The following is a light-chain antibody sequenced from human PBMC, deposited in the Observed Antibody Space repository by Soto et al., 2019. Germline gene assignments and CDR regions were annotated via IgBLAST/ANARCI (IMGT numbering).Light chain of an antibody. V-gene: IGLV2-8*01. Sequence: QSALTQPPSASGSPGQSVTISCTGTSSDVGDYKFVSWYQQHPGKAPKLLIYEVSRRPSGVPDRFSGSKSGNTASLAVSGLQAEDEADYYCSSYAGNTNVVFGGGTKVTLL. CDR1: SSDVGDYKF. J-gene: IGLJ2*01. CDR3: SSYAGNTNVV. CDR2: EVS.